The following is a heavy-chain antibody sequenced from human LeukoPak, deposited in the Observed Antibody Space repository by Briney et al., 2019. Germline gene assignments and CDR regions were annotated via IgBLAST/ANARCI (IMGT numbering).Heavy chain of an antibody. CDR1: GFTFSSYA. Sequence: GGSLRLPCAASGFTFSSYAMSWVRQAPGKGLEWVSAISGSATTYYADSVRGRFIISRDNSKNTLYLQMSSLRAEDTAVYYCAKSKEDCCGSFDPWGQGTLVTVSS. J-gene: IGHJ5*02. CDR2: ISGSATT. V-gene: IGHV3-23*01. D-gene: IGHD2-15*01. CDR3: AKSKEDCCGSFDP.